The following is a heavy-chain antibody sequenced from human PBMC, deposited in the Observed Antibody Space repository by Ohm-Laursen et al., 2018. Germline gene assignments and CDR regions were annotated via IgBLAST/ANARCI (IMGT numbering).Heavy chain of an antibody. J-gene: IGHJ4*02. Sequence: SLRLSCAASGFTFSDYWIHWVRQVPGKGLVWVSRINTDGSITSYADSVKGRFTISRDNAKNTLYLQMNSLRAEDTAVYFCARIGYRSSSFDYWGQGTLVTVSS. D-gene: IGHD6-6*01. CDR3: ARIGYRSSSFDY. CDR2: INTDGSIT. CDR1: GFTFSDYW. V-gene: IGHV3-74*01.